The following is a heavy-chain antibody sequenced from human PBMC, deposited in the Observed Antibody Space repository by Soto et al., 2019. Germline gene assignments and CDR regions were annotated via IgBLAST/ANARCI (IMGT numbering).Heavy chain of an antibody. CDR1: GFPFNNYD. D-gene: IGHD3-16*01. CDR2: FGSAGDI. V-gene: IGHV3-13*01. CDR3: ARGGPNWDYYFYGMDV. Sequence: GGSLRLSCAASGFPFNNYDMLWVRQAPGKGLEWVSTFGSAGDIYYSDSVKGRFTISRDNARESLYLQMNSLRAADTAVYYCARGGPNWDYYFYGMDVWGQGTTVNVSS. J-gene: IGHJ6*02.